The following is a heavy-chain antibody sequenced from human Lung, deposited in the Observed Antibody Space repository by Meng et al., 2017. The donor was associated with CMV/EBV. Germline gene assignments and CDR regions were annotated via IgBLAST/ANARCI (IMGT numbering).Heavy chain of an antibody. D-gene: IGHD1-26*01. CDR3: AKEWLDATTGQVDY. Sequence: SETLSLTCAVSGVSISTDNWWSWVRQPPGKGLEWIGEIYRSGSTNYSPSLKSRVTISIDRSKNQFSLRLTSVTAADTAVYYCAKEWLDATTGQVDYWGHGTLVTVSS. CDR2: IYRSGST. CDR1: GVSISTDNW. V-gene: IGHV4-4*02. J-gene: IGHJ4*01.